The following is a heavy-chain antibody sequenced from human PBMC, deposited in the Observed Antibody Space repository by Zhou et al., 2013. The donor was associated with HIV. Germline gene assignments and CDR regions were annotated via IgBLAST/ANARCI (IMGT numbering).Heavy chain of an antibody. D-gene: IGHD6-13*01. V-gene: IGHV1-69*14. CDR2: IIPNSGTT. CDR1: GDSLTKYA. J-gene: IGHJ6*03. Sequence: QVLLVQSGAEVKKPGSSVKVSCKASGDSLTKYAFSWVRQAPGQGLEWMGGIIPNSGTTNYARKFQGRFTVTADTSTTTVHMELRSLRSEDTAVYYCARSGEAAEYYYYYMNVWAKGPRSPSP. CDR3: ARSGEAAEYYYYYMNV.